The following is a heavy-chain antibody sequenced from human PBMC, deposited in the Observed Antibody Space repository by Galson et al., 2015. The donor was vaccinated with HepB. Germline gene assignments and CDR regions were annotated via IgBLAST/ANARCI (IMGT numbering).Heavy chain of an antibody. D-gene: IGHD3-10*01. CDR3: ARGGSGSYYYY. CDR2: ISSSSSYI. Sequence: SLRLSCAASGFTFSSYSMNWVRQAPGKGLEWVSSISSSSSYIYCADSVKGRFTISRDNAKNSLYLQMNSLRAEDTAVYYCARGGSGSYYYYWGQGTLVTVSS. CDR1: GFTFSSYS. J-gene: IGHJ4*02. V-gene: IGHV3-21*01.